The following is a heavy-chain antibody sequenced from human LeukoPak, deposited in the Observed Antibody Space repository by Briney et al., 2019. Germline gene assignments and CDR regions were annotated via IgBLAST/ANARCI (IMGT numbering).Heavy chain of an antibody. J-gene: IGHJ4*02. CDR3: ARARGSGSYPDY. Sequence: KSSETLSLTCTVSGGSISSYYWSWIRQPPGKGLEWIGYIYYSGSTNYNPSLKSRVTISVDTSKNQFSLKLSSVTAADTAVYYCARARGSGSYPDYWGQGTLVTVSS. D-gene: IGHD3-10*01. V-gene: IGHV4-59*01. CDR2: IYYSGST. CDR1: GGSISSYY.